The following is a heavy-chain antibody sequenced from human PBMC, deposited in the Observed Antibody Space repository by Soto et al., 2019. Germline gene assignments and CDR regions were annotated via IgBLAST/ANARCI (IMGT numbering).Heavy chain of an antibody. Sequence: ASVKVSCKASGYTFTSYGISWVRQAPGQGLEWMGWISAYNGNTNYAQKLQGRVTMTTDTSTSTAYMELRSLRSDDTAVYYCARDHCDYKMDYFDYWGQGTLVTVCS. CDR1: GYTFTSYG. CDR2: ISAYNGNT. D-gene: IGHD4-17*01. CDR3: ARDHCDYKMDYFDY. V-gene: IGHV1-18*04. J-gene: IGHJ4*02.